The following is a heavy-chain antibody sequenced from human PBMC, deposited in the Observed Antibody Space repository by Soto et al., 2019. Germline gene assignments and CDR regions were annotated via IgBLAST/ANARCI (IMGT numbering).Heavy chain of an antibody. V-gene: IGHV1-3*01. D-gene: IGHD3-16*01. J-gene: IGHJ4*02. Sequence: PGESLKISCKGSGYSFTSYWISWVRQAPGQRLEWMGWINAGNGNTKYSQKFQGRVTITRDTSASTAYMELSSLRSEDTAVYYCARGEFLSYDDYWGQGTLVTVSS. CDR1: GYSFTSYW. CDR3: ARGEFLSYDDY. CDR2: INAGNGNT.